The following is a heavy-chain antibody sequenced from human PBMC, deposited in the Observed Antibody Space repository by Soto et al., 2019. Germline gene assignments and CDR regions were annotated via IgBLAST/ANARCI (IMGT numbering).Heavy chain of an antibody. J-gene: IGHJ6*02. CDR3: ARMKSLLWFGELSYYYGMDV. CDR2: IYYSGST. D-gene: IGHD3-10*01. Sequence: PSETLSLTCTVSGGSISSYYWGWIRQPPGKGLEWIGSIYYSGSTYYNPSLKSRVTISVDTSKNQFSLKLSSVTAADTAVYYCARMKSLLWFGELSYYYGMDVWGQGTTVTVSS. V-gene: IGHV4-39*01. CDR1: GGSISSYY.